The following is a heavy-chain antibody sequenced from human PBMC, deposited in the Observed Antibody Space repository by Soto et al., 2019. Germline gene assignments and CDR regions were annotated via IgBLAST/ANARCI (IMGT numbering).Heavy chain of an antibody. CDR1: GYTFTAYY. D-gene: IGHD3-10*01. CDR3: ARNMDYYYGPGSGNGHGF. J-gene: IGHJ6*02. Sequence: QVQLVQSGAELKEPGDSVRVSCEASGYTFTAYYIHWVRQAPGQGLEWMGWINPRFGDTSYAQDFQGRVSMTRDTSISTVYMELSRLTSDDTAIYYGARNMDYYYGPGSGNGHGFWGQVTTVTVFS. V-gene: IGHV1-2*02. CDR2: INPRFGDT.